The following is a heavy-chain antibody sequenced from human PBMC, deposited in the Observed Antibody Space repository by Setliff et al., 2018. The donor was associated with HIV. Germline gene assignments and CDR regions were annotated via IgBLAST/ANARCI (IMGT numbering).Heavy chain of an antibody. V-gene: IGHV1-18*01. Sequence: ASVKVSCKVFGYTYNRNGLIWVRQAPGQGLEWMGWISVYNGDTNYAQKVQGRVTMTTDTSTSTAYMELRSLRSDDTAVYYCARNQGRSNGWPNYWYFDLWGRGTLVTVSS. J-gene: IGHJ2*01. CDR3: ARNQGRSNGWPNYWYFDL. D-gene: IGHD6-19*01. CDR2: ISVYNGDT. CDR1: GYTYNRNG.